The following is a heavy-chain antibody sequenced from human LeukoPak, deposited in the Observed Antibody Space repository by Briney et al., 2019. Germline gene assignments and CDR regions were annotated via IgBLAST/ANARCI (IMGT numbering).Heavy chain of an antibody. CDR3: ARDLKQLVLFGFYYFDY. CDR2: ITGYNGNT. V-gene: IGHV1-18*01. CDR1: GYAFISYG. D-gene: IGHD6-13*01. J-gene: IGHJ4*02. Sequence: VSVKVSCKTSGYAFISYGISWVRQAPGQGLEWMGWITGYNGNTNYAQKFQGRVTMTTDTSTSTAYMELRSLRSDDTAVYYCARDLKQLVLFGFYYFDYWGQGTLVTVSS.